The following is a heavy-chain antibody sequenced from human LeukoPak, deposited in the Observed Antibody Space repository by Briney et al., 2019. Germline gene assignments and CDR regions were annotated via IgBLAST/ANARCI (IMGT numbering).Heavy chain of an antibody. CDR2: ISYDGSNE. D-gene: IGHD6-19*01. CDR1: GFTFSSYA. J-gene: IGHJ5*02. CDR3: ARERGGTVAVAGTGWFDP. V-gene: IGHV3-30-3*01. Sequence: GGSLRLSCAASGFTFSSYAMHWVRQAPGKGLEWVAVISYDGSNEYYADSVKGRFTISRDNSKNTLYLQMNSLRAEDTAVYYCARERGGTVAVAGTGWFDPWGQGTLVTVSS.